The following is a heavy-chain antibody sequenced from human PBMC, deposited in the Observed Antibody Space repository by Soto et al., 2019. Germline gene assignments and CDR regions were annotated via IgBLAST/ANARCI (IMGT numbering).Heavy chain of an antibody. CDR3: ARAGGNDYYYYGMDV. CDR2: IYYSGST. D-gene: IGHD2-15*01. CDR1: GGSISSGGYY. J-gene: IGHJ6*02. V-gene: IGHV4-31*03. Sequence: SETLSLTCTVSGGSISSGGYYWSWIRQHPGKGLEWIGYIYYSGSTYYNPSLKSRVTISVDTSKNQFSLKLSSVTAADTAVYYCARAGGNDYYYYGMDVWGQGTTVTVSS.